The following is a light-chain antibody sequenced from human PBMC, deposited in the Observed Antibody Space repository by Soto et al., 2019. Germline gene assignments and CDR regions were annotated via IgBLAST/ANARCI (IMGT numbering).Light chain of an antibody. Sequence: DIQMTQSPSSVSASVGDRFTITWRASQSISSYLNWYQQKPGKAPKLLIYAASSLQSGVPSRFSGSGSGTDFTLTISSLQPEDVATYYCQKYNSAPLTFGGGTKVDI. CDR3: QKYNSAPLT. CDR1: QSISSY. CDR2: AAS. J-gene: IGKJ4*01. V-gene: IGKV1-39*01.